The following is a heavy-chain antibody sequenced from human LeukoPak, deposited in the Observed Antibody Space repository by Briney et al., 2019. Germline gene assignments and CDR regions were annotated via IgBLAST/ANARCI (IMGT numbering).Heavy chain of an antibody. CDR1: GFTFSSYW. J-gene: IGHJ4*02. V-gene: IGHV3-7*01. Sequence: GGSLRLSCAASGFTFSSYWMSWVRQAPGKGLEWVANIKQDGSEKYYVDSVKGRFTISRDNAKNSLYLQMNSLRAEDTAVYYCASIRRGGGSWRFDYWGQGTLVTVSS. D-gene: IGHD2-15*01. CDR2: IKQDGSEK. CDR3: ASIRRGGGSWRFDY.